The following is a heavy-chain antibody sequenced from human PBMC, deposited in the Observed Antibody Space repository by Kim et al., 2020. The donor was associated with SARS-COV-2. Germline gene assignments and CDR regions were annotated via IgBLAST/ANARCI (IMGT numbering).Heavy chain of an antibody. V-gene: IGHV5-51*01. J-gene: IGHJ4*02. CDR1: GYSFTSYW. CDR3: ARLDAARYSSSWGRRAPFDD. D-gene: IGHD6-13*01. Sequence: GESLKISCKGSGYSFTSYWIGWVRQMPGKGLEWMGIIYPGDSDTRYSPSFQGQVTISADKSISTAYLQWSSLKASDTAMYYCARLDAARYSSSWGRRAPFDDWGQGTLVTVSS. CDR2: IYPGDSDT.